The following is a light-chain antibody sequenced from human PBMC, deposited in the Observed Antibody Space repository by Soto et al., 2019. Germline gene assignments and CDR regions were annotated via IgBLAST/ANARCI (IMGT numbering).Light chain of an antibody. Sequence: QSVLTQPPSASGTPGHRVTISCSGSGSSIGSNPVNWYQQLPGTAPKLLIYNTDQRPSGVPDRFSGSRSGTSASLAISGLQSEDEADYYCAAWDDSLTGGVFGGGTKLTVL. CDR1: GSSIGSNP. CDR2: NTD. V-gene: IGLV1-44*01. J-gene: IGLJ3*02. CDR3: AAWDDSLTGGV.